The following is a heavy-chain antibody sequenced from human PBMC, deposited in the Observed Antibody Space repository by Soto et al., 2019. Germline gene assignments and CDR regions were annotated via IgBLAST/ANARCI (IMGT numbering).Heavy chain of an antibody. Sequence: QVQLQQWGAGLLKPSETLSLTCAVYGGSFSGYYWSWIRQPPGKGLEWIGEINHSGSTNYNPSLKSRVTISVDTSKNQFSLKLSSVPAADTAVYYCAGDYGDYPERNWYFDLWGRGTLVTVSS. CDR1: GGSFSGYY. CDR2: INHSGST. CDR3: AGDYGDYPERNWYFDL. V-gene: IGHV4-34*01. J-gene: IGHJ2*01. D-gene: IGHD4-17*01.